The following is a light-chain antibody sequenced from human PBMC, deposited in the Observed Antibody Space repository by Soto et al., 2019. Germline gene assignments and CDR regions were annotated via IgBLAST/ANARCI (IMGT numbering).Light chain of an antibody. CDR1: HSVYSGY. V-gene: IGKV3-20*01. J-gene: IGKJ5*01. Sequence: EIGLTQSPGALSLSPGERATLSFRASHSVYSGYLAWYQQKPGQAPRLLIYGASSTATGIPDRFSGSGSGTDFTLTINRLEPEDFAVYYCQQYGSSPPTFGQGTRLEIK. CDR3: QQYGSSPPT. CDR2: GAS.